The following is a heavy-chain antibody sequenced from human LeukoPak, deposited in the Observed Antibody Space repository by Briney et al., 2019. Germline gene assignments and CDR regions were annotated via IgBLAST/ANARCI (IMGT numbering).Heavy chain of an antibody. Sequence: SETLSLTCTVSGGSISSYYWSWIRQPAGKGLEWIGRIYTSGSTNYNPSLKSRVTISVDTSKNQFSLKLSSVTAADTAVYYCARHDPGRPGFRENLPFDYWGQGTLVTVSS. V-gene: IGHV4-4*07. CDR1: GGSISSYY. J-gene: IGHJ4*02. D-gene: IGHD1-1*01. CDR2: IYTSGST. CDR3: ARHDPGRPGFRENLPFDY.